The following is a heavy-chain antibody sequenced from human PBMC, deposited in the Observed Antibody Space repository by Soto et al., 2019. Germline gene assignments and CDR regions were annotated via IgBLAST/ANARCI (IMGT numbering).Heavy chain of an antibody. CDR1: GFTFINYA. J-gene: IGHJ2*01. CDR3: VKKSIGTVINPVYWSFDL. V-gene: IGHV3-23*01. CDR2: TSGGGDVA. Sequence: EVQLLESGGGLIQPGGSLRLSCTASGFTFINYAMNWFRQAPGKGLEWVSGTSGGGDVAFYADSVKGRFAISRGNSQNPLYLQMNSLRAEDTALYYCVKKSIGTVINPVYWSFDLWGRGTLVTVSS. D-gene: IGHD4-17*01.